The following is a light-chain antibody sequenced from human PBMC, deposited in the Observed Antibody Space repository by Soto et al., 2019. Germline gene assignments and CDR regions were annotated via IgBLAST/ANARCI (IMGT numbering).Light chain of an antibody. CDR3: QQYYSYSWT. Sequence: DIQMTQSPSTLSASVGDRVTITCRASQSISTWLAWDQQKPGKAPKLLIYEASSLESGVPSRFSGSGSGTEFTLTISSLQPDDFATYYCQQYYSYSWTFGQGTKVEIK. CDR2: EAS. J-gene: IGKJ1*01. CDR1: QSISTW. V-gene: IGKV1-5*03.